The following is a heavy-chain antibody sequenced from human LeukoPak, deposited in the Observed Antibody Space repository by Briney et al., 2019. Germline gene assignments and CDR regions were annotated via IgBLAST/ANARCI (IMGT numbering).Heavy chain of an antibody. J-gene: IGHJ4*02. Sequence: PGGSLRLSCAASGFTFSGYWMHWVRQAPGKGLVWVSRTNRDDSDTSHADSVKGRFTISRDKAKSTLYLQMNSLRVEDTAVYYCARSANYFDTSGQDYWGQGTLVTVSS. CDR2: TNRDDSDT. CDR1: GFTFSGYW. CDR3: ARSANYFDTSGQDY. V-gene: IGHV3-74*01. D-gene: IGHD3-22*01.